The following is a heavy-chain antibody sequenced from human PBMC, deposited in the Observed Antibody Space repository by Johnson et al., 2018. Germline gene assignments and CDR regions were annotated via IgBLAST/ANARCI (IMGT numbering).Heavy chain of an antibody. CDR2: INWNSGRI. J-gene: IGHJ3*02. V-gene: IGHV3-9*01. CDR1: GLTFDDYA. CDR3: AKDINVYYFGTATAVDI. Sequence: EVQLVETGGGLVQPGRSLRLSCTVSGLTFDDYAFHWVRQVPGKGLEWVSGINWNSGRIDYGDSVKGRFTISRDNAKNSLYLQMNSLRPEDTALYYCAKDINVYYFGTATAVDIWGQGTMVTVSS. D-gene: IGHD3-10*01.